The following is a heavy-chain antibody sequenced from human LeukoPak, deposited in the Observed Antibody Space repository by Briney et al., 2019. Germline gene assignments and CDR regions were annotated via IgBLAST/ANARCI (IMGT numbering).Heavy chain of an antibody. D-gene: IGHD6-19*01. Sequence: PSGTLSLTCTVSGGSISSGSYYWSWIRQPAGKGLEWIGRIYTSGSTNYNPSLKSRVTISVDTSKNQFSLKLSSVTAADTAVYYCARLISGWYVSYYYYMDVWGKGTTVTISS. J-gene: IGHJ6*03. CDR2: IYTSGST. V-gene: IGHV4-61*02. CDR3: ARLISGWYVSYYYYMDV. CDR1: GGSISSGSYY.